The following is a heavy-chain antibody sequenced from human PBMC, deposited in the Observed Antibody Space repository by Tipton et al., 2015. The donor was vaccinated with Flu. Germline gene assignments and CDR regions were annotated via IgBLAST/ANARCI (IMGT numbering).Heavy chain of an antibody. CDR2: LYTAGGT. CDR1: GASISSGSFY. Sequence: TLSLTCTVSGASISSGSFYWTWLRQPAGKGLEWIGRLYTAGGTTYNSSLKSQVTISLDTPKNQFSLSLNSVTAADTAVYFCARQRSYYDTSGPRGGGFYLDYWGQGALVTVSS. D-gene: IGHD3-16*01. CDR3: ARQRSYYDTSGPRGGGFYLDY. J-gene: IGHJ4*02. V-gene: IGHV4-61*02.